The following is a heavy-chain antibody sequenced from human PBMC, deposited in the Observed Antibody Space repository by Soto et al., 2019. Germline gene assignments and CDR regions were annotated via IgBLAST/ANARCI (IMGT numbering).Heavy chain of an antibody. V-gene: IGHV3-48*01. CDR3: AKDPYYDFWSGHYGMDV. J-gene: IGHJ6*02. CDR2: ISSSSSTI. D-gene: IGHD3-3*01. Sequence: PGGSLRLSCAASGFTFSSYSMNWVRQAPGKGLEWVSYISSSSSTIHYADSVRGRFTVSRDNAKNSLYLQMNSLRAEDTAVYYWAKDPYYDFWSGHYGMDVWGQGTTVTVSS. CDR1: GFTFSSYS.